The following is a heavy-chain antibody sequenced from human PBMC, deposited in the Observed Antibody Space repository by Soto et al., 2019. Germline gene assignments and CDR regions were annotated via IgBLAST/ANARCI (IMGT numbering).Heavy chain of an antibody. CDR1: GGSFSGYY. J-gene: IGHJ4*02. D-gene: IGHD3-10*01. CDR3: ARGLARVYYFDY. CDR2: INHSGST. V-gene: IGHV4-34*01. Sequence: SETLSLTCAVYGGSFSGYYWSWIRQPPGKGLEWIGEINHSGSTNYNPSLKSRVTISVDTSKNQFSLKLSSVTAADTAVYYCARGLARVYYFDYWGQGTLVTVSS.